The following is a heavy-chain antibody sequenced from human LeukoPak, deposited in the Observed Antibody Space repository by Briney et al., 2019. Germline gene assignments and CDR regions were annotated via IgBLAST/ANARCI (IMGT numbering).Heavy chain of an antibody. J-gene: IGHJ4*02. CDR2: IFPYDSNT. Sequence: GESLKISCKGSGYTYSNYWIGWVRQMPGKGLEWMGIIFPYDSNTRYSPSFQDQVTISADTSIRTAYLQWNSLKASDTAVYYCARNYYDSGGNFADYWGQGTRVTVSP. CDR1: GYTYSNYW. D-gene: IGHD3-22*01. V-gene: IGHV5-51*01. CDR3: ARNYYDSGGNFADY.